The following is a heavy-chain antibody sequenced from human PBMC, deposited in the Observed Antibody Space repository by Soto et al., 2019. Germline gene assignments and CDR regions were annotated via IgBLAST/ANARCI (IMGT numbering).Heavy chain of an antibody. Sequence: QVQLVESGGGVVQPGRSLRLSCAASGFTFSSYGMHWVRQAPGKGLEWVAVIWYDGSNKYYADSVKGRFTISRDNSKNTLYLQMNSLRAEDTAVYYCAREGSGSHWYFDLWGRGTLVTVSS. J-gene: IGHJ2*01. CDR2: IWYDGSNK. D-gene: IGHD3-10*01. CDR3: AREGSGSHWYFDL. V-gene: IGHV3-30*19. CDR1: GFTFSSYG.